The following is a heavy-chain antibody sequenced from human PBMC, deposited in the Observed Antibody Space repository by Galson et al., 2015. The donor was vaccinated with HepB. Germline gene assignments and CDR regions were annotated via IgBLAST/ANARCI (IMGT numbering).Heavy chain of an antibody. CDR2: IYYSGST. CDR1: GGSISSSSYY. D-gene: IGHD6-6*01. J-gene: IGHJ6*02. CDR3: ARHRGPYSSSFLDYYGMDV. Sequence: SETLSLTCTVSGGSISSSSYYWGWIRQPPGKGLEWIGSIYYSGSTYYNPSLKSRVTISVDTSKNQFSLKLSSVTAADTAVYYCARHRGPYSSSFLDYYGMDVWGQGTTVTVSS. V-gene: IGHV4-39*01.